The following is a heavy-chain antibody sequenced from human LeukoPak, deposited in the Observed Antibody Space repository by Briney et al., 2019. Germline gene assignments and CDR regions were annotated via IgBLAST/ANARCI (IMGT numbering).Heavy chain of an antibody. CDR2: FDPEDGET. Sequence: ASVKVSCKVSGYTLTELSMHWVRQAPGKGLEWMGGFDPEDGETIYAQKFQGRVTMTEDTSTDTAYMELGSLRSEDTAVYYCAAGIRFGGPYYYYYGMDVWGQGTTVTVSS. V-gene: IGHV1-24*01. CDR1: GYTLTELS. J-gene: IGHJ6*02. CDR3: AAGIRFGGPYYYYYGMDV. D-gene: IGHD3-10*01.